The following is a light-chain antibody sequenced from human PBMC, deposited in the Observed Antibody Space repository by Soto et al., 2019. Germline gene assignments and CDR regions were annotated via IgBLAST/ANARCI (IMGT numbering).Light chain of an antibody. J-gene: IGKJ2*01. Sequence: EIVMTQSPATLSVSPGERATLSCRASQSVSSNLAWYQQKPGQAPRLLIYGASTRATGIPARFSGSGSGTEFTLTISSLQSEDFAVYYCQQYNNSARTFGQGTKLEIQ. CDR3: QQYNNSART. V-gene: IGKV3-15*01. CDR1: QSVSSN. CDR2: GAS.